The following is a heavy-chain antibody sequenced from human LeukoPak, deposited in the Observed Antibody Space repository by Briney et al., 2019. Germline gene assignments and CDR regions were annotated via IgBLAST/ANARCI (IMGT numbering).Heavy chain of an antibody. CDR1: GFTFRNYA. CDR2: ISFSGSDT. J-gene: IGHJ4*02. Sequence: GGSLRLSCAASGFTFRNYAMSWVRQAPGKGLEWVSAISFSGSDTYYADSVKGRFTISRDNAKNSLYLQMNSLRVEDTAAYYCASQKGRIAVAVDYWGQGTLVTVSS. D-gene: IGHD6-19*01. V-gene: IGHV3-23*01. CDR3: ASQKGRIAVAVDY.